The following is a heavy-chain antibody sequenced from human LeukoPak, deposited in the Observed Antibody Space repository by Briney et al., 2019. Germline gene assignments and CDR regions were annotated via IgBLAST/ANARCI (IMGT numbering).Heavy chain of an antibody. CDR2: ISSNGDRT. Sequence: GGSLRLSCEPPGVTFGSTVINSVPQAQGKGLEYVSAISSNGDRTYYANSLTVRFTISRDNSKHSLYLQMGSLRAEDMSIYHCARSTPAYDYWGQGTLVTVSS. CDR1: GVTFGSTV. D-gene: IGHD3-16*01. J-gene: IGHJ4*02. V-gene: IGHV3-64*01. CDR3: ARSTPAYDY.